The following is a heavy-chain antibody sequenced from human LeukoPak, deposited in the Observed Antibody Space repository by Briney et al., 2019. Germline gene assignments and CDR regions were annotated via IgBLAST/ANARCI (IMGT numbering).Heavy chain of an antibody. CDR2: VKSKTDGGTT. CDR1: GFTFSNAW. CDR3: TILGYCTNGVCPPHYC. V-gene: IGHV3-15*01. D-gene: IGHD2-8*01. Sequence: GGSLRLSCAASGFTFSNAWMSWVRQAPGKGLEWVGLVKSKTDGGTTDYVAPVKGRFTFSRDDSKNTLYLQMNSLKTEDTAVYYCTILGYCTNGVCPPHYCGGQEPLVTVSS. J-gene: IGHJ4*02.